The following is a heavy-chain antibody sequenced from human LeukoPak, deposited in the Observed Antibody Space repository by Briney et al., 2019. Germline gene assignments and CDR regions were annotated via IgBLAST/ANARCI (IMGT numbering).Heavy chain of an antibody. CDR3: AKWELYSGFYYIDY. CDR1: GFTFSSYW. J-gene: IGHJ4*02. Sequence: GGSLRLSCAASGFTFSSYWMTWVRQGPGKGLEWVANIKPDGSLIYSVDSVKGRFTISRDNAKNSLYLQMNSLRAEDTAVYYCAKWELYSGFYYIDYWGQGTLATVSS. CDR2: IKPDGSLI. V-gene: IGHV3-7*01. D-gene: IGHD1-26*01.